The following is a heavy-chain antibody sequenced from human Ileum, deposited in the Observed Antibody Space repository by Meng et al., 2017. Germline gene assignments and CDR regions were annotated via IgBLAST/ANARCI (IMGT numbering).Heavy chain of an antibody. J-gene: IGHJ4*02. V-gene: IGHV3-48*03. CDR2: ISSRDNTT. CDR3: ARDYGGNGASIGH. CDR1: GFTFSSYE. Sequence: GESLKISCVASGFTFSSYEMNWVRQAPGKGLEWISYISSRDNTTHYADSVKGRFTISRDNAKNSLYLQMNSLRDEDTALYYCARDYGGNGASIGHWGQGTLVTVSS. D-gene: IGHD4-23*01.